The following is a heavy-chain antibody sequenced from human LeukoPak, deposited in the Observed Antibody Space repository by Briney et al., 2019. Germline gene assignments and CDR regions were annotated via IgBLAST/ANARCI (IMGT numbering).Heavy chain of an antibody. J-gene: IGHJ4*02. CDR1: GGTFSSYA. D-gene: IGHD2-15*01. CDR2: IIPIFGTA. CDR3: ARGPLKGYCSGGSWSTFDY. Sequence: ASVKVSCKASGGTFSSYAISWVRQAPGQGLEWMGGIIPIFGTANYAQKFQGRVTITADESTSTAYMELSSLRSEDMAVYYCARGPLKGYCSGGSWSTFDYWGQGTLVTVSS. V-gene: IGHV1-69*13.